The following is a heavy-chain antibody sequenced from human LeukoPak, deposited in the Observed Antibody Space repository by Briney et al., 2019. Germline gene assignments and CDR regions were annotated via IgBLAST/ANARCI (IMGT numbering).Heavy chain of an antibody. D-gene: IGHD1-26*01. CDR3: ASLLQWELQPHFDY. V-gene: IGHV4-34*01. J-gene: IGHJ4*02. CDR2: INHSGST. Sequence: SETLSLTCAVYGGSFSGYYWSWIRQPPGKGLEWIGEINHSGSTSYNPSLKSRVTISVDTSKNQFSLKLSSATAADTAVYYCASLLQWELQPHFDYWGQGTLVTVSS. CDR1: GGSFSGYY.